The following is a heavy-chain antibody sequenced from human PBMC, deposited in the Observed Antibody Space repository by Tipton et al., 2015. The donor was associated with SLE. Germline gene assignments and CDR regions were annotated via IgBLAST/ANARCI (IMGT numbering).Heavy chain of an antibody. CDR1: GASVSSFC. CDR2: VCNSVST. D-gene: IGHD3-9*01. V-gene: IGHV4-59*02. Sequence: TLSLTCTVSGASVSSFCWNWIRQSPGKGLEWIACVCNSVSTNYDPSLKSRGTMSIDTSKNQFSLKLSSVTAADTAVYYCGKDSGHNSGYDYYYYGMDVWGQGTTVTVSS. CDR3: GKDSGHNSGYDYYYYGMDV. J-gene: IGHJ6*02.